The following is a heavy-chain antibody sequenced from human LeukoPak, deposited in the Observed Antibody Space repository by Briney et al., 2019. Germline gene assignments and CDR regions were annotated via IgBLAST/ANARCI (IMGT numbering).Heavy chain of an antibody. CDR2: MKQDGSEK. V-gene: IGHV3-7*04. CDR3: VRAMDV. CDR1: GFAFSSYW. Sequence: PGGSLRLSCVASGFAFSSYWMSWIRQAPGKGLEWVANMKQDGSEKYYVDQVKGRFTISRDNANNSVYLQMNSLRAEDTAVYYCVRAMDVWGQGTTVTVSS. J-gene: IGHJ6*02.